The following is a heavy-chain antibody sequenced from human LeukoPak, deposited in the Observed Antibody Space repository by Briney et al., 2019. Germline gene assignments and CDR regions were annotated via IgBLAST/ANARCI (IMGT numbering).Heavy chain of an antibody. Sequence: PGRSLRLSCTASGFTFGDYAMSWFRQAPGKGLEWVGFIRSKAYGGTTECAASVKGRFTISRDDSKSIAYLQMNSLKTEDTAVYYCTSFPVVDYYYYYMDVWGKGTTVTVSS. CDR1: GFTFGDYA. J-gene: IGHJ6*03. D-gene: IGHD3-22*01. CDR2: IRSKAYGGTT. V-gene: IGHV3-49*03. CDR3: TSFPVVDYYYYYMDV.